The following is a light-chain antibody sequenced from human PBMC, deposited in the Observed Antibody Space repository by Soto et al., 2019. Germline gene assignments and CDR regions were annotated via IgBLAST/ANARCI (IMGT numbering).Light chain of an antibody. CDR1: QSVSSSH. V-gene: IGKV3-20*01. J-gene: IGKJ1*01. CDR3: QQYGSLWT. CDR2: GAY. Sequence: EIVLTQSPGTLSLSPGERATLSCRASQSVSSSHLAWYQQKPGRAPTLLIYGAYSRATGIPDRFSGSGSGTDFTLTISRLEPGDFAVYYCQQYGSLWTFGQGTKVEI.